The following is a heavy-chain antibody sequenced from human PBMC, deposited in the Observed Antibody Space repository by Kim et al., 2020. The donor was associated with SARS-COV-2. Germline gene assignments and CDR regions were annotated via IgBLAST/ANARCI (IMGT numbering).Heavy chain of an antibody. J-gene: IGHJ6*01. Sequence: GGSLRLSCAASGFTFSNYGMHWVRQAPGKGLEWVALISYDGSNKYYADSVKGRITISRDNSKNTLYLQMNSLRAEDTAVYYCENNDVHSRSWSDYYYY. CDR1: GFTFSNYG. D-gene: IGHD6-13*01. V-gene: IGHV3-30*18. CDR2: ISYDGSNK. CDR3: ENNDVHSRSWSDYYYY.